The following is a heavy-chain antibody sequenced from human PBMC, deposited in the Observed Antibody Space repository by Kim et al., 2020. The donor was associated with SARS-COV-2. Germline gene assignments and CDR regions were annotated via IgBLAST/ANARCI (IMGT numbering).Heavy chain of an antibody. V-gene: IGHV4-39*01. D-gene: IGHD1-26*01. J-gene: IGHJ6*02. CDR2: IYYSGST. Sequence: SETLSLTCTVSGGSISSSSYYWGWIRQPPGKGLEWIGSIYYSGSTYYNPSLKSRVTISVDTSKNQFSLKLSSVTAADTAVYYCARRGSYYGYYYYYGMDVWGQGTTVTVSS. CDR3: ARRGSYYGYYYYYGMDV. CDR1: GGSISSSSYY.